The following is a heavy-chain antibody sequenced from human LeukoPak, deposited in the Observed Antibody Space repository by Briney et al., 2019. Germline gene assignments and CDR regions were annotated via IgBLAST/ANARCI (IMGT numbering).Heavy chain of an antibody. Sequence: SETLSLTCTVSGGSISSGDYYWSSTRQPPGKGLEWIGYIYYRGSTSYNPSLKSRVTISVDTSKNQSYLKLTSVPAAHTDVSYCARGVYYYGSGSSIPFDYWGQGTLVTVSS. D-gene: IGHD3-10*01. J-gene: IGHJ4*02. CDR1: GGSISSGDYY. V-gene: IGHV4-30-4*08. CDR2: IYYRGST. CDR3: ARGVYYYGSGSSIPFDY.